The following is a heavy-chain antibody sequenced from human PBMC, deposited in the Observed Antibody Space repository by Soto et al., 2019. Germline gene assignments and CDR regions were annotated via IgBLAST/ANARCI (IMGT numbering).Heavy chain of an antibody. J-gene: IGHJ4*02. D-gene: IGHD5-18*01. Sequence: QVQLVQSGAEVKKPGASVKVSCKASGYTFTSYYMHWVRQAPGQGLEWMGIINPSGGSTSYAQKFHGRVTMTGDTPTSTVYMELSSLISDGTAVYYYARVLQYSYGLASDYWGQGTLVTVSS. CDR2: INPSGGST. CDR3: ARVLQYSYGLASDY. CDR1: GYTFTSYY. V-gene: IGHV1-46*03.